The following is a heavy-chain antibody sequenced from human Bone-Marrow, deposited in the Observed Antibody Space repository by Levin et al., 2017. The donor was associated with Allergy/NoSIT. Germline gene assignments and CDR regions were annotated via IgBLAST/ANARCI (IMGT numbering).Heavy chain of an antibody. CDR3: AREIDYGDYVGWKNWFDP. CDR2: ISAYNGNT. CDR1: GYTFTSYG. V-gene: IGHV1-18*01. D-gene: IGHD4-17*01. Sequence: AASVKVSCKASGYTFTSYGISWVRQAPGQGLEWMGWISAYNGNTNYAQKLQGRVTMTTDTSTSTAYMELRSLRSDDTAVYYCAREIDYGDYVGWKNWFDPWGQGTLVTVSS. J-gene: IGHJ5*02.